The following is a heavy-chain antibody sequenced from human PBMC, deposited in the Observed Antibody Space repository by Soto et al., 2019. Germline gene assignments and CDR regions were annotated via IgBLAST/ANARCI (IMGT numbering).Heavy chain of an antibody. J-gene: IGHJ5*02. Sequence: PGGSLRLSCAASWFTVSSNYMSWVRQAPGKGLEWDSVHYSGGSTYYADSVQGRFTIYRDKSNNTLYLQMRRVRAEDTAVYFCARHSHTRGTVVATSPPDAWGQGTQVTVSS. CDR3: ARHSHTRGTVVATSPPDA. CDR2: HYSGGST. CDR1: WFTVSSNY. V-gene: IGHV3-53*01. D-gene: IGHD2-15*01.